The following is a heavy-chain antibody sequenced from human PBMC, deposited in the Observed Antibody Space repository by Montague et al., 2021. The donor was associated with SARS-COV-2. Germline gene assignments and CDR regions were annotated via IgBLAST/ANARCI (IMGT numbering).Heavy chain of an antibody. CDR1: AGSVNSGTYY. Sequence: SETLSLICSVSAGSVNSGTYYWNWIRQPPGKGLEWIGYVYYNGDIKHNPSLKSRVSLSLDTSMNQFSLQLNSLTAADTAVYYCARGASLAGRFDYWGQGILITVPS. CDR3: ARGASLAGRFDY. V-gene: IGHV4-61*01. J-gene: IGHJ4*02. D-gene: IGHD6-19*01. CDR2: VYYNGDI.